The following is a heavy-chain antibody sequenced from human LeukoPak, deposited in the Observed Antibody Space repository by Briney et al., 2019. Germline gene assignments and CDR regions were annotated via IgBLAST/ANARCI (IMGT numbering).Heavy chain of an antibody. Sequence: PGGSPRPSCSASGFTFSRYPMHWVRQAPGKGLEYVSAISSDGVSTYYGASVKGRFTISRDNSKNTLYLQMSSLRAEDTALYYCVKETAFYDHWGQGTLVTVSS. CDR2: ISSDGVST. V-gene: IGHV3-64D*06. J-gene: IGHJ4*02. D-gene: IGHD2/OR15-2a*01. CDR3: VKETAFYDH. CDR1: GFTFSRYP.